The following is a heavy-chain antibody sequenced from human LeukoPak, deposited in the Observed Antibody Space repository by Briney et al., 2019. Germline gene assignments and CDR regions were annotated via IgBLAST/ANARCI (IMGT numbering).Heavy chain of an antibody. CDR1: GFSFSSYR. Sequence: GGSLRLSCAASGFSFSSYRMNWVRQAPGKGLEWVSSVSNSGDYIHYADSVKGRFTISRDNSKNSLYLQMNSLRAEDTAVYYCAKDDRRAKDYDFLTGYYKRPYFFDYWGQGTLVTVSS. D-gene: IGHD3-9*01. J-gene: IGHJ4*02. V-gene: IGHV3-21*04. CDR3: AKDDRRAKDYDFLTGYYKRPYFFDY. CDR2: VSNSGDYI.